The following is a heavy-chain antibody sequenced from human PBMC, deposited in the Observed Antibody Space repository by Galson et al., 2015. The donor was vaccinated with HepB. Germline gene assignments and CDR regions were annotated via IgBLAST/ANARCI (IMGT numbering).Heavy chain of an antibody. V-gene: IGHV1-3*01. CDR3: AREGTIFELDV. D-gene: IGHD3-3*01. Sequence: SVKVSCKASGYTFTSYAIHWVRQAPGQRLEWMGWINAGNGNTKYSQKFQGRVTITRDTSASTDYMELSSLRSEDTAVYYCAREGTIFELDVWGQGTTVTVSS. J-gene: IGHJ6*02. CDR2: INAGNGNT. CDR1: GYTFTSYA.